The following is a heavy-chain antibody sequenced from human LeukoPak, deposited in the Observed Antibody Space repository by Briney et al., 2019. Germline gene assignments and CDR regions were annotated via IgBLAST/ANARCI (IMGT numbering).Heavy chain of an antibody. CDR1: GFSFSSYT. CDR3: ARDDYRISEYFQH. CDR2: ISTPSSPT. Sequence: GGSLRLSCAASGFSFSSYTMNWVRQAPGKGLEWLSFISTPSSPTSYVDSVKGRFTISRDNAKNSLYLQMNSLRAEDTAVYYCARDDYRISEYFQHWGQGTLVTVSS. J-gene: IGHJ1*01. D-gene: IGHD4-11*01. V-gene: IGHV3-48*04.